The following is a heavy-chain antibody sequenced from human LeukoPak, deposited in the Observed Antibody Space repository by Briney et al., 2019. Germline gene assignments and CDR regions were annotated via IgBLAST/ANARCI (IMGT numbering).Heavy chain of an antibody. D-gene: IGHD3-10*01. Sequence: PSETLSLTCTVSGGSISSYYWSWIRQPPGKGLEWIGYIYYSGSTNYNPSLKSRVTISVDTSKNQFSLKLSSVTAADTAVYYCARDPGAGAFDIWGQGTMVTVSP. J-gene: IGHJ3*02. CDR3: ARDPGAGAFDI. V-gene: IGHV4-59*01. CDR1: GGSISSYY. CDR2: IYYSGST.